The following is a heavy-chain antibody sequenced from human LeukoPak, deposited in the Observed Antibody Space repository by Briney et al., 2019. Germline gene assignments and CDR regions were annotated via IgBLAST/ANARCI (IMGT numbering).Heavy chain of an antibody. D-gene: IGHD1-1*01. Sequence: ASVKVSCKASGYTFTSYGISWVRQAPGQGLEWMGWISAYNGNTNYAQKLQGRVTMTTDTSTSTAYMELRSLRSDDTAVYYCARTPQYNWNDVPADFDYWGQGTLVTVSS. CDR3: ARTPQYNWNDVPADFDY. CDR1: GYTFTSYG. V-gene: IGHV1-18*04. CDR2: ISAYNGNT. J-gene: IGHJ4*02.